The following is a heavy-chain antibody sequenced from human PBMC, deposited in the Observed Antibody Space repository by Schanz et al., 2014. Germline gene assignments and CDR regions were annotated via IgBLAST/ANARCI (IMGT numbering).Heavy chain of an antibody. D-gene: IGHD1-1*01. Sequence: VQLVESGGGFVQPGGSLGLSCVVSGFTVSSDHMSWVRQAPGKGLEWIGEIYHSGNTNYNASLKSRVTISLDTSKNQSSLTLTSRTAADTAVYYCARDTTWRLDLWGRGTLVTVSS. CDR1: GFTVSSDH. V-gene: IGHV4-4*02. CDR3: ARDTTWRLDL. CDR2: IYHSGNT. J-gene: IGHJ2*01.